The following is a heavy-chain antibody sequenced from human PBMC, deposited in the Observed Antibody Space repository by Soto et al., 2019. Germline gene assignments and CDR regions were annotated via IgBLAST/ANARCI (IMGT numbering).Heavy chain of an antibody. J-gene: IGHJ3*02. V-gene: IGHV5-51*01. CDR1: GYSCTSYW. Sequence: GESLKISCKGAGYSCTSYWIGWVRQMPGKGLEWMGIIYPGDSDTRYSTSFQGQATISADKAISTAYLQWSSLKASDTAMYYCASRALAFDIWGQGTMVTVSS. CDR3: ASRALAFDI. CDR2: IYPGDSDT.